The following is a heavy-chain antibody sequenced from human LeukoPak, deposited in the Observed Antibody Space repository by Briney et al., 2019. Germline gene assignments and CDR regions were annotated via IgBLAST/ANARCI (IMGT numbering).Heavy chain of an antibody. CDR3: ARDQDFTVVTQNFDY. CDR1: GFTFSSYW. V-gene: IGHV3-74*01. Sequence: GGSLRLSCAASGFTFSSYWMHWVRQAPGKGLVWVSRINSDESSTSYADSVKGRFTISRDNAKNTLYLQMNSLRDEDTAVYYCARDQDFTVVTQNFDYWGQGTLVTVSS. D-gene: IGHD4-23*01. CDR2: INSDESST. J-gene: IGHJ4*02.